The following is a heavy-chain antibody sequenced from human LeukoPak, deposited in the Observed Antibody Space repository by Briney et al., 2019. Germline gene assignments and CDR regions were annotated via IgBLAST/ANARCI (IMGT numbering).Heavy chain of an antibody. D-gene: IGHD3-9*01. CDR3: ARHYDILTGPRPYGMDV. CDR1: GFTVSSNY. V-gene: IGHV3-53*04. J-gene: IGHJ6*02. Sequence: GGSLRLSCAASGFTVSSNYMSWVRQAPGKGLEWVSVIYSGGSTYYADSVKGRFTISRHNSKNALYLQMNSLRAEDTAVYYCARHYDILTGPRPYGMDVWGQGTTVTVSS. CDR2: IYSGGST.